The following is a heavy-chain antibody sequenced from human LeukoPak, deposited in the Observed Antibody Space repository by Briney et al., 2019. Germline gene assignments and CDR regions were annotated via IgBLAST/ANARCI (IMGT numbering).Heavy chain of an antibody. V-gene: IGHV4-59*01. J-gene: IGHJ4*02. CDR3: ARGPGSGTYWAFDY. CDR2: VYYSGST. Sequence: SETLSLTCTVSGGSLSSYYWSWIRQPPGKGLEWIGYVYYSGSTSYNPSLKSRVTISVDTSKNQFSLKLSSVTAADAAVYYCARGPGSGTYWAFDYWGQGTLVTVSS. D-gene: IGHD1-26*01. CDR1: GGSLSSYY.